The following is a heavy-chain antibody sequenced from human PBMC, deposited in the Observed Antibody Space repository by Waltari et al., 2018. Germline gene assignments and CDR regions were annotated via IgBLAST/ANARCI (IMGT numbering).Heavy chain of an antibody. J-gene: IGHJ4*02. CDR1: GYSVTRYW. Sequence: ELQLAQSGAEMKKPGDSLTISCHATGYSVTRYWIAWVGQLPGKGLEWMAILNPHDSETRYSPSFRGRVTISVDKSIRTAYLHWTTLRASDSGIYYCARHKRGIVEGINYWGQGTLVAVSS. D-gene: IGHD1-26*01. CDR3: ARHKRGIVEGINY. V-gene: IGHV5-51*01. CDR2: LNPHDSET.